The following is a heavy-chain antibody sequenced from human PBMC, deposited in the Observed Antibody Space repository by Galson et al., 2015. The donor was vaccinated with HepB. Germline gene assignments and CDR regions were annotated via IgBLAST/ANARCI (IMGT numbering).Heavy chain of an antibody. J-gene: IGHJ4*02. V-gene: IGHV3-11*01. CDR2: ISSSGSTI. CDR1: GFTFSDYY. D-gene: IGHD3-22*01. CDR3: AREEADSSGYYTAYFDY. Sequence: SLRLSCAASGFTFSDYYMSWIRQAPGKGLEWVSYISSSGSTIYYADSVKGRFTISRDNAKNSLYLQMNSLRAEDTAVYYCAREEADSSGYYTAYFDYWGQGTLVTVSS.